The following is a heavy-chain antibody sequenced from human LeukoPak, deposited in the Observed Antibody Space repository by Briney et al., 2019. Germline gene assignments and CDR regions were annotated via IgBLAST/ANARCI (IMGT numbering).Heavy chain of an antibody. CDR1: GYTFTSYY. CDR3: AIYGSGSYYYYYYGMDV. J-gene: IGHJ6*02. CDR2: INPSGGST. V-gene: IGHV1-46*01. D-gene: IGHD3-10*01. Sequence: ASVTVSCTASGYTFTSYYMHWVRQAPGQGLEWMGIINPSGGSTSYAQKFQGRVTMTRDTSTSTVYMELSSLRSEDTAVYYCAIYGSGSYYYYYYGMDVWGQGTTVTVSS.